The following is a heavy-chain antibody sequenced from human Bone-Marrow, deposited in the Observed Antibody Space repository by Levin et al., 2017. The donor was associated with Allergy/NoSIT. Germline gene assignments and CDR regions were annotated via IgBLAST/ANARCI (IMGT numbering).Heavy chain of an antibody. Sequence: SETLSLTCTVPGGSISSSSYYWGWIRQPPGKGLEWIGSIYYSGSTYYNPSLKSRVTISVDTSKNQFSLKLSSVTAADTAVYYCARGPGVFDYWGQGTLVTVSS. CDR2: IYYSGST. CDR3: ARGPGVFDY. CDR1: GGSISSSSYY. V-gene: IGHV4-39*01. J-gene: IGHJ4*02. D-gene: IGHD3-10*01.